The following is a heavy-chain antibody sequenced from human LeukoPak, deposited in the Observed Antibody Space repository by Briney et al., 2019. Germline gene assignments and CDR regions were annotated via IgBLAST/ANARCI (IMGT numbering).Heavy chain of an antibody. CDR1: GFTRGKQY. V-gene: IGHV3-53*01. Sequence: GSLKLSFAGSGFTRGKQYNGWVRQGSGKGLEWVSLIYSGGSTFYADSVKGRFTISRDNSKNTLYLQMNSLRAEDTAVDYCAKVAAAGTEYFDYWGQGTLVTVSS. CDR3: AKVAAAGTEYFDY. D-gene: IGHD6-13*01. J-gene: IGHJ4*02. CDR2: IYSGGST.